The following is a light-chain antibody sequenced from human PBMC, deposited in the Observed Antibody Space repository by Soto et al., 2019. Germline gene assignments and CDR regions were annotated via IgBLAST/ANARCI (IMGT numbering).Light chain of an antibody. CDR1: QSVSSN. J-gene: IGKJ5*01. Sequence: EIVMTQSPATLSVSPGERATLSCRASQSVSSNLAWYQQKPGQAPRLLIYGASTRATGIPARFSGSGSGTEFTLNISSLQSADFAVYYCQQYNNWLITFGQGTRLEIK. CDR2: GAS. V-gene: IGKV3-15*01. CDR3: QQYNNWLIT.